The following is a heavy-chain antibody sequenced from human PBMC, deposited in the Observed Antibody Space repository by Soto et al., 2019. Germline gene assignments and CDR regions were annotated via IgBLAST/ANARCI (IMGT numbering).Heavy chain of an antibody. CDR3: ARDPVVLMVYAHAYYYYGMDV. D-gene: IGHD2-8*01. J-gene: IGHJ6*02. Sequence: SQTLSLTCAISGDSVSSNSAAWNWIRQSPSRGLEWLGRTYYRSKWYNDYAVSVESRITINPDTSKNQFSLQLNSVTPEDTAVYYCARDPVVLMVYAHAYYYYGMDVWGQGTTGTV. CDR2: TYYRSKWYN. CDR1: GDSVSSNSAA. V-gene: IGHV6-1*01.